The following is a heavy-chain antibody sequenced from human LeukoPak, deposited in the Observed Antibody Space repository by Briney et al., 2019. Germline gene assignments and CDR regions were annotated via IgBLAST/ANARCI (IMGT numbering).Heavy chain of an antibody. V-gene: IGHV3-23*01. J-gene: IGHJ4*02. CDR3: AKMGWGRYCSSTSCYCFDY. CDR1: GFTFSSYA. D-gene: IGHD2-2*01. Sequence: GGSLRLSCAASGFTFSSYAMSWVRQAPGKGLEWVSAISGSGGSTYYADSVKGRFTISRDNSKNTPYLQMNSLRAEDTAVYYCAKMGWGRYCSSTSCYCFDYWGQGTLVTVSS. CDR2: ISGSGGST.